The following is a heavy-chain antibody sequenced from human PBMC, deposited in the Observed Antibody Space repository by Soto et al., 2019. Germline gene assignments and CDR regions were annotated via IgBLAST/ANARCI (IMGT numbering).Heavy chain of an antibody. CDR3: ARVGGYCSGGSCPYYYYGMDV. D-gene: IGHD2-15*01. J-gene: IGHJ6*02. CDR2: IYPGDSDT. CDR1: GYSFTSYW. V-gene: IGHV5-51*01. Sequence: PGESLKISCRGSGYSFTSYWIGWVRQMPGKGLEWMGVIYPGDSDTRYSPSFQGQVTISADKSISTAYLQWSSLKASDTAMYYYARVGGYCSGGSCPYYYYGMDVWGQGTTVTVSS.